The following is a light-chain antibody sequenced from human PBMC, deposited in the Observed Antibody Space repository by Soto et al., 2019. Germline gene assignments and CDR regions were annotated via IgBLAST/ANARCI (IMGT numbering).Light chain of an antibody. Sequence: QSVLTQPPSASGSPGQSVTISCRGTSSDVGGYNYVSWYQQHPGKAPKLMIYEVSKRPSGVPDRFSGSKSGNTASLTVSGLQAEDEADYYCSSYGGSNNLIFGGGTKLTVL. J-gene: IGLJ2*01. CDR3: SSYGGSNNLI. CDR2: EVS. CDR1: SSDVGGYNY. V-gene: IGLV2-8*01.